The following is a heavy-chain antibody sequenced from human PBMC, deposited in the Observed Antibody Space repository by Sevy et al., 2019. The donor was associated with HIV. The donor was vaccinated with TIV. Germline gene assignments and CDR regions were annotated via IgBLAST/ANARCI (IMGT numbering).Heavy chain of an antibody. D-gene: IGHD5-12*01. CDR3: ARDLDIVATFSRSVGY. J-gene: IGHJ4*02. CDR1: GFTFSDYY. V-gene: IGHV3-11*04. Sequence: GGSLRLSCAASGFTFSDYYMSWIRQAPGKGLEWVSYISSSGSTIYYADSVKGRFTISRDNAKNSLYLQMNSLRAEDTAVYYCARDLDIVATFSRSVGYWGQGTLVTVSS. CDR2: ISSSGSTI.